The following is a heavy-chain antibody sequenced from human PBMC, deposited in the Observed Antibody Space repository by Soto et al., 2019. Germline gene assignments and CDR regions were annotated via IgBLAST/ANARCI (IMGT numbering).Heavy chain of an antibody. CDR1: GFTFSSYW. J-gene: IGHJ3*01. Sequence: GGSLRLSCAASGFTFSSYWMHWVRQAPGKGLEWVAVIWYDGSNKYYADSVKGRFTIYRDNAENTLYLQMNSLKAEDTAVYYCVRDRGYPDSFDVWGRGTLVTVSS. V-gene: IGHV3-33*08. CDR3: VRDRGYPDSFDV. D-gene: IGHD3-10*01. CDR2: IWYDGSNK.